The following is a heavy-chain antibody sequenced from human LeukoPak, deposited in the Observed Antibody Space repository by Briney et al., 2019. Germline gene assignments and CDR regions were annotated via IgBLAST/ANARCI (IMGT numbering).Heavy chain of an antibody. D-gene: IGHD6-19*01. J-gene: IGHJ4*02. CDR1: GGSFSGYY. V-gene: IGHV4-34*01. CDR3: ARRGYSSGWWY. Sequence: RSETLSLTCAVYGGSFSGYYWSWIRQPPGKGLEWIGEINHSGSTNYNPSLKSRVTISVDTSKNQFSLKLSSVTAADTAVYYCARRGYSSGWWYWGQGTLVTVSS. CDR2: INHSGST.